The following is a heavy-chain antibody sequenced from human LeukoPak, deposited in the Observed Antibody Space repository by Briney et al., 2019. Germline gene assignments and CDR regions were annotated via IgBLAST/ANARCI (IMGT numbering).Heavy chain of an antibody. Sequence: ASVKVSCKASGYTLTNYNISWVRQAPGQGLEWMGWINTYKGDTLYAQKLQGRVTKTADTSTNTAYMELRSLRFDDTAVYYCAREFGHCYGDNCFYFFDTWGQGFRVTVSS. CDR2: INTYKGDT. J-gene: IGHJ4*02. D-gene: IGHD4-23*01. V-gene: IGHV1-18*01. CDR1: GYTLTNYN. CDR3: AREFGHCYGDNCFYFFDT.